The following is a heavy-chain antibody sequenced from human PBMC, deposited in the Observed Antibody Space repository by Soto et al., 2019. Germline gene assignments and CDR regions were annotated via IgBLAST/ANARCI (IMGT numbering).Heavy chain of an antibody. J-gene: IGHJ6*02. D-gene: IGHD6-6*01. CDR1: GFTFSNAW. Sequence: GGSLRLSCAASGFTFSNAWMNWVRQAPGKGLEWVGRIKSKTDGGTTDYVAPVKGRFTISRDDSKNTLYLQMNSLKTEDTALYYCTTRDSSSSFKNVGYGMDVWGQGTTVTVSS. CDR2: IKSKTDGGTT. V-gene: IGHV3-15*07. CDR3: TTRDSSSSFKNVGYGMDV.